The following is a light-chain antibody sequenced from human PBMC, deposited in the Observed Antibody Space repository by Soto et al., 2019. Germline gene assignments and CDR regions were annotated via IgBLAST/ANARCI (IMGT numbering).Light chain of an antibody. J-gene: IGKJ5*01. CDR3: QQRSNWLSIT. CDR1: QSVRSSH. CDR2: GAS. V-gene: IGKV3-11*01. Sequence: EIVLTQSPATLSSFPGDRVTLSCRASQSVRSSHLAWYQQKPGQAPRLLIYGASTRATGIPARFSGSGSGTDFTLTITSLEPEDFAVYYCQQRSNWLSITFGQGTRLEIK.